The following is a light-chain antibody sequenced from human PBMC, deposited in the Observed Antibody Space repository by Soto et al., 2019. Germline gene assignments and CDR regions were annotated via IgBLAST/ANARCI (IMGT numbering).Light chain of an antibody. Sequence: ALTPPASVSGSPGQSITISCTGTSSDVGSYNLVSWYQQHPGKAPKLMIYEVSKRPSGVSNRFSGSKSGNTASLTISGLQAEDEADYYCCSYAGSSTFEVFGTGTKVTVL. CDR3: CSYAGSSTFEV. CDR2: EVS. CDR1: SSDVGSYNL. J-gene: IGLJ1*01. V-gene: IGLV2-23*02.